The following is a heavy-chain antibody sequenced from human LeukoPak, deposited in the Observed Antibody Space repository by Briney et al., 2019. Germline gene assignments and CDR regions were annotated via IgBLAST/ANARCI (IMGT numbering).Heavy chain of an antibody. CDR1: GFTFSSYA. CDR3: VKYSNSCYDP. J-gene: IGHJ5*02. V-gene: IGHV3-64D*06. D-gene: IGHD2-2*01. CDR2: ISTDGRGT. Sequence: PGRSLRLSCAASGFTFSSYAMHWVRQAPGTGLEYVSAISTDGRGTYYADSVKGRFTISRDNSKNTLYLQMSSLRPEDTAIYYCVKYSNSCYDPWGQGTLVTVSS.